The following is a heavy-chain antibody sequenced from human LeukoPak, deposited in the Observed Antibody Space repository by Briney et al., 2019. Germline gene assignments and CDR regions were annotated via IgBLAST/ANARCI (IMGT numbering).Heavy chain of an antibody. D-gene: IGHD6-6*01. J-gene: IGHJ4*02. V-gene: IGHV1-2*02. Sequence: GASVKVSCKASGYTFTGYYMHGVRQAPGQGLEWMGWINPNSGGTNYAQKFQGRVTMTRDTSISTAYMELSRLRSDDTAVYYRARRNPYSSSSFAFDYWGQGTLVTVSS. CDR3: ARRNPYSSSSFAFDY. CDR1: GYTFTGYY. CDR2: INPNSGGT.